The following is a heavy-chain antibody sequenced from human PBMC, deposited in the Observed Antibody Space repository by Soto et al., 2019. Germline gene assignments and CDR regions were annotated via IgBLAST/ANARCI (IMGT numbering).Heavy chain of an antibody. Sequence: EVQLVESGGGLVQPGGSLRLSCAASGFTFSRYWMSWVRQAPGKGLEWVANIKQDGTEKYYVDSVKGRFTISRDNAKNSLYRQMNSLRAEDTAVYYCARALDYDSSGFTDWGQGTLVTVSS. CDR3: ARALDYDSSGFTD. CDR1: GFTFSRYW. J-gene: IGHJ4*02. CDR2: IKQDGTEK. D-gene: IGHD3-22*01. V-gene: IGHV3-7*01.